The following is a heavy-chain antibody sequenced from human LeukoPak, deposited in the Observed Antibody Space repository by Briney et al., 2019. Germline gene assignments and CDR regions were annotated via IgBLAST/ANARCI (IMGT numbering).Heavy chain of an antibody. V-gene: IGHV3-21*04. J-gene: IGHJ3*02. CDR3: AKGSRITGTTASFAFDI. Sequence: GGSLRLSCAASGFTFSSYSMNWVRQAPGKGLEWVSSISSSSSYIYYADSVKGRFTISRDNAKNSLYLQMNSLRAEDTAVYYCAKGSRITGTTASFAFDIWGQGTMVTVSS. CDR2: ISSSSSYI. CDR1: GFTFSSYS. D-gene: IGHD1-20*01.